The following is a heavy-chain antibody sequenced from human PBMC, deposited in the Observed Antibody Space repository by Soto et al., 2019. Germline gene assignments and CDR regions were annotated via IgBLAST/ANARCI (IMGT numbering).Heavy chain of an antibody. D-gene: IGHD3-22*01. J-gene: IGHJ4*02. Sequence: PGGSLRLSCAASGFTFSSYAMHWVRQAPGKGLEWVAVISYDGSNKYYADSVKGRFTISRDNSKNTLYLQMNSLRAEDTAVYYCARKYYDSSGYSNYYFDYWGQGTLVTVSS. CDR1: GFTFSSYA. V-gene: IGHV3-30-3*01. CDR3: ARKYYDSSGYSNYYFDY. CDR2: ISYDGSNK.